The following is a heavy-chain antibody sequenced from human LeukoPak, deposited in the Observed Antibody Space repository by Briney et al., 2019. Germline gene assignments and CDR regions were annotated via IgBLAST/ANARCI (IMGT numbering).Heavy chain of an antibody. CDR2: INPNSGGT. D-gene: IGHD3-22*01. V-gene: IGHV1-2*02. Sequence: GASVTVSCKASGGTFSSYAISWVRQAPGQGLEWMGWINPNSGGTNYAQKFQGRVTMTRDTSISTAYMELSRLRSGDTAVYYCARILSFTYYYDSSHWGQGTLVTVSS. CDR1: GGTFSSYA. J-gene: IGHJ4*02. CDR3: ARILSFTYYYDSSH.